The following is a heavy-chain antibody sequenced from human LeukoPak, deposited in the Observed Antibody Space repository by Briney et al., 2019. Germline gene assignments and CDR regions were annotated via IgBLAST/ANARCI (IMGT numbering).Heavy chain of an antibody. J-gene: IGHJ6*03. CDR2: IWYDGSNK. CDR1: GFTFSSYG. V-gene: IGHV3-33*01. D-gene: IGHD6-13*01. CDR3: ASAYSSSWYYYMDV. Sequence: PGGSLRLSCAASGFTFSSYGMHWVRQAPGKGLEWVAVIWYDGSNKYYADSVKGRFTISRDNSKNTLYLQMNSLRAEDTAVYYCASAYSSSWYYYMDVWGKGTTVTVSS.